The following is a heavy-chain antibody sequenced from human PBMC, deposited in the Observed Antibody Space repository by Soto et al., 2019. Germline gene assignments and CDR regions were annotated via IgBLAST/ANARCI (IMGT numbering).Heavy chain of an antibody. V-gene: IGHV3-11*06. J-gene: IGHJ4*02. Sequence: QVQLVESGGGLVKPGGSLRLSCSASGFTFSDYYMTWIRQAPGKGLEWGSYISSSSSHTNYADSVEGRFTISRDNAKNSLYLQLNSLIAEDTAVYYCVRAARELDYWGQGTLVTVSP. CDR2: ISSSSSHT. D-gene: IGHD1-7*01. CDR1: GFTFSDYY. CDR3: VRAARELDY.